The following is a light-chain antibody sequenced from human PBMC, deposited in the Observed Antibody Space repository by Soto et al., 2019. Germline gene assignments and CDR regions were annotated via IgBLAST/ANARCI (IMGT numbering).Light chain of an antibody. CDR1: SSDVGGHNS. V-gene: IGLV2-14*01. Sequence: QSVLTQPASVSGSPGQSITISCTGTSSDVGGHNSVSWYQQHPGEVPKLMISEVSKRPSGVSNRFSGSKSGNTASLTISGLQAEDEADYYCSSYTTTFAVVFGGGTKVTV. CDR2: EVS. CDR3: SSYTTTFAVV. J-gene: IGLJ2*01.